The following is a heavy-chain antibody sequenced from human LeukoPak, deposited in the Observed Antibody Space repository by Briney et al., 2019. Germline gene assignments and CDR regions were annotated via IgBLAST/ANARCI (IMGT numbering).Heavy chain of an antibody. Sequence: ASVKVSCKASGGTFSSYAISWVRQAPGQGLEWMGGIIPIFGTANYAQKFQGRVTITTDESTSTAYMELSSLRSEDTAVYYCARGPYYDFWSGYPYWGQGTLVTVSS. CDR2: IIPIFGTA. CDR3: ARGPYYDFWSGYPY. CDR1: GGTFSSYA. J-gene: IGHJ4*02. D-gene: IGHD3-3*01. V-gene: IGHV1-69*05.